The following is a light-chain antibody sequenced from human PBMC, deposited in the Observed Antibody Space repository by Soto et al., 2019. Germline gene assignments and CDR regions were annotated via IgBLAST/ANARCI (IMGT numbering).Light chain of an antibody. J-gene: IGKJ2*01. CDR1: QSVGSY. V-gene: IGKV3-11*01. CDR3: QQYDNWPYT. Sequence: EIVLTQSPATLSLSPGERATLSCRASQSVGSYLAWYQHKPGQAPRLLIYDASNRATGVPARFSGSGSGTDFTLTISSLEPEDFAVYYCQQYDNWPYTFGQGTKLEIK. CDR2: DAS.